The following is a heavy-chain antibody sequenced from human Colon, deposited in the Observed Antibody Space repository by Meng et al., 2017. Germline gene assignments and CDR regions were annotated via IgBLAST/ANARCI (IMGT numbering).Heavy chain of an antibody. CDR3: ARDHGYSYGLPLDY. D-gene: IGHD5-18*01. J-gene: IGHJ4*02. CDR2: TYYRSKWYN. CDR1: GDSVSSNTAA. Sequence: QVQLQQSGPGLVQPSQTPSLTCVISGDSVSSNTAAWNWIRQSPSRGLEWLGRTYYRSKWYNEYAVSVKSRMTFNADTSKNQVSLQVNSVTPEDTAVYYCARDHGYSYGLPLDYWGQGILVTVSS. V-gene: IGHV6-1*01.